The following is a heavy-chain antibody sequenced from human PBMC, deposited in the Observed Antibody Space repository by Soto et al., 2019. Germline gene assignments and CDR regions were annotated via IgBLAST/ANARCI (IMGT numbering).Heavy chain of an antibody. CDR3: ARDPTRDGFDAFDI. J-gene: IGHJ3*02. V-gene: IGHV1-69*13. Sequence: VASVKVSCKASGGTFSSYAISWVRQAPGQGLEWMGGIIPIFGTANYAQKFQGRVTITADESTSTAYMELSSLRSEDTAVYYCARDPTRDGFDAFDIWGQGTMVTVSS. CDR2: IIPIFGTA. D-gene: IGHD5-12*01. CDR1: GGTFSSYA.